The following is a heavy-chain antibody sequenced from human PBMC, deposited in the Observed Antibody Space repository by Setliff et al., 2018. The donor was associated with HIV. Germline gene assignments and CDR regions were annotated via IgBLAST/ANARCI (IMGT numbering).Heavy chain of an antibody. Sequence: PSETLSLTCTVSGGSISSSSYYWGWIRQPPGKGLEWIGSIYYSGNAYYNPSLKSRVTISVDTSENQFSLKLSSVTAADTAVYYCATRNTLRYFEWLNYYYYYMDVWGKGTTVTVSS. V-gene: IGHV4-39*01. J-gene: IGHJ6*03. D-gene: IGHD3-9*01. CDR3: ATRNTLRYFEWLNYYYYYMDV. CDR2: IYYSGNA. CDR1: GGSISSSSYY.